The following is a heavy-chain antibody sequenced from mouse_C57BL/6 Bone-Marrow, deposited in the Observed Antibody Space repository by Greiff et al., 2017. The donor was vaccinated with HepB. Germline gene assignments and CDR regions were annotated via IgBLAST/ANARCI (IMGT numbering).Heavy chain of an antibody. CDR1: GFTFSDYG. D-gene: IGHD2-3*01. V-gene: IGHV5-17*01. CDR2: ISSGSSTI. CDR3: ARPDPIYDGYYGAMDY. J-gene: IGHJ4*01. Sequence: DVKLVESGGGLVKPGGSLKLSCAASGFTFSDYGMHWVRQAPEKGLEWVAYISSGSSTIYYADTVKGRFTISRDNAKNTLFLQMTSLRSEDTAMYYCARPDPIYDGYYGAMDYWGQGTSVTVSS.